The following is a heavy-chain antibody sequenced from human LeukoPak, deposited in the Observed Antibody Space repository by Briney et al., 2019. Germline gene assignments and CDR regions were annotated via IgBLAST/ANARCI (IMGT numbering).Heavy chain of an antibody. CDR3: ARIRAYYDFWSGSGFGRYYYYGMDV. J-gene: IGHJ6*02. Sequence: SGTLSLTCAVSGGSISSSNWWSWIRQPPGKGLEWIGEINHSGSTNYNPSLKSRVTISVDTSKNQFSLKLSSVTAADTAVYYCARIRAYYDFWSGSGFGRYYYYGMDVWGQGTTVTVSS. D-gene: IGHD3-3*01. CDR2: INHSGST. CDR1: GGSISSSNW. V-gene: IGHV4-4*02.